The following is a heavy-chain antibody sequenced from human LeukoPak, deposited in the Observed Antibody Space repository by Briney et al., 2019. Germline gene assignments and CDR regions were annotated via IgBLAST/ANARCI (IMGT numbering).Heavy chain of an antibody. J-gene: IGHJ3*02. Sequence: ASVKVSFKASGYTFTSYGISWVRQAPGQGLEWMGWISAYNGNTNYAQKLQGRVTMTTDTSTSTAYMELRSLRSDDTAVYYCAREGGSSWYGGNDAFDIWGQGTMVTVSS. D-gene: IGHD6-13*01. CDR2: ISAYNGNT. CDR1: GYTFTSYG. V-gene: IGHV1-18*04. CDR3: AREGGSSWYGGNDAFDI.